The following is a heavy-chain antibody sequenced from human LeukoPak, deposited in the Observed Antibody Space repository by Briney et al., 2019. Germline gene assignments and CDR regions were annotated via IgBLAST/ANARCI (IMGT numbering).Heavy chain of an antibody. V-gene: IGHV3-30*01. D-gene: IGHD6-13*01. Sequence: GGSLRLSCAASGFIFSSYAMHWVRQAPGKGLKWVAVISYDESDKYYADSVKGRFTISRDNSKNTLYLQINSLRPDDTAVYYCARQCSSTSAAIDYWGQGILVTVSS. J-gene: IGHJ4*02. CDR2: ISYDESDK. CDR3: ARQCSSTSAAIDY. CDR1: GFIFSSYA.